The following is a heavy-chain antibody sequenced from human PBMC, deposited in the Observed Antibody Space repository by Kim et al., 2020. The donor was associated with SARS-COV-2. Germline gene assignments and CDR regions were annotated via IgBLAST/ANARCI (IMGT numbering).Heavy chain of an antibody. Sequence: SETLSLTCTVSGGSISSGDYYWSWIRQPPGKGLEWIGYIYYSGSTYYNPSLKSRVTISVDTSKNQFSLKLSSVTAADTAVYYCARGHPIAAAGTGPFDPWGQGTLVTVSS. CDR3: ARGHPIAAAGTGPFDP. CDR2: IYYSGST. D-gene: IGHD6-13*01. V-gene: IGHV4-30-4*01. CDR1: GGSISSGDYY. J-gene: IGHJ5*02.